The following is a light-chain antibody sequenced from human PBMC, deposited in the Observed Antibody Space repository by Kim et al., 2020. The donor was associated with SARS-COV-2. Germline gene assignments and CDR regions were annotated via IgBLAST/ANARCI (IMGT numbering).Light chain of an antibody. CDR2: DVS. CDR1: SSDVGGYNY. V-gene: IGLV2-14*01. Sequence: QSALTQPASVSGSRGQSITISCTGTSSDVGGYNYVSWYQQHPGKAPKLMIYDVSKRPSGVSNRFSGSKSGNTASLTISGLQAEDEADYYCSSYTSSSTLVVFGGGTQLTVL. CDR3: SSYTSSSTLVV. J-gene: IGLJ2*01.